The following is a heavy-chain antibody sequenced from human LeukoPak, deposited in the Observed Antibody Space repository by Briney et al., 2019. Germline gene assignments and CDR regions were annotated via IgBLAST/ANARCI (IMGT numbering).Heavy chain of an antibody. Sequence: GGSLRLSCAASGFTFSSYGMHWVRQAPGKGLEWVAVISYDGSNKYCADSVKGRFTISRDNSKSTLYLQMNSLRAEDTAVYYCAKFVTEAGYCSGGSCYPGAFDIWGQGTMVTVSS. CDR1: GFTFSSYG. V-gene: IGHV3-30*18. J-gene: IGHJ3*02. D-gene: IGHD2-15*01. CDR3: AKFVTEAGYCSGGSCYPGAFDI. CDR2: ISYDGSNK.